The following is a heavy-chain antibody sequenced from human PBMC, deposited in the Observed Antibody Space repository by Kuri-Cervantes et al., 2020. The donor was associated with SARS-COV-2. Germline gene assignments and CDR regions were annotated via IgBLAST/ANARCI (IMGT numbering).Heavy chain of an antibody. V-gene: IGHV4-38-2*02. CDR3: ARQLLYDSSGYPEYYFDY. D-gene: IGHD3-22*01. CDR2: IYHSGST. CDR1: GYSISSGYY. J-gene: IGHJ4*02. Sequence: GSLRLSCTASGYSISSGYYWGWIRQPPGKGLEWIGSIYHSGSTYYNPSLKSRVTISVDTSKNQFSLKLSSVTAADTAVYYCARQLLYDSSGYPEYYFDYWGQGTLVTVSS.